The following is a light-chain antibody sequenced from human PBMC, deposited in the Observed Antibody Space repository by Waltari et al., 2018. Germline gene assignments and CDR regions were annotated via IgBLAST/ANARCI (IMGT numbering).Light chain of an antibody. J-gene: IGLJ3*02. CDR1: ALPKQF. CDR2: KDS. CDR3: QSADYTHTV. V-gene: IGLV3-25*03. Sequence: SFELTQPPSVSVSPGQTASITCSGDALPKQFAYWYQKKPGQAPVLIIYKDSERPSGVPERFSGSTSVTTVTLTISGVQAEDEADYFCQSADYTHTVFGGGTKLTVL.